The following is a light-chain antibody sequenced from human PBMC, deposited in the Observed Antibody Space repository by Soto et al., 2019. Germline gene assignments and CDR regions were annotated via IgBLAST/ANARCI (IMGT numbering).Light chain of an antibody. CDR3: SSYTSSSTLWV. J-gene: IGLJ3*02. CDR1: SSEVGGYNY. Sequence: QSVLTQPASVSGSPGQSITISCTGTSSEVGGYNYVSWYQQHPGKAPKLMIYEVSNRPSGVSNRFSGSKSGNTASLTISGLQAEDEADYYCSSYTSSSTLWVFGGGTKLTVL. V-gene: IGLV2-14*01. CDR2: EVS.